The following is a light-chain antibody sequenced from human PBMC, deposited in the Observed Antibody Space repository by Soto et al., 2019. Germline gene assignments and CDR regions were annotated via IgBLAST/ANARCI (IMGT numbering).Light chain of an antibody. CDR2: GAS. J-gene: IGKJ2*01. CDR3: QQYNNWPHT. V-gene: IGKV3-15*01. Sequence: EIVMTQSSATLSVSPGERATLSCRASQCVSSNLAWYQQKPGQAPRLLIYGASTRATGIPARFSGSGSGTEFTLTISSLQSEDFAVYYCQQYNNWPHTFGQGTKLEIK. CDR1: QCVSSN.